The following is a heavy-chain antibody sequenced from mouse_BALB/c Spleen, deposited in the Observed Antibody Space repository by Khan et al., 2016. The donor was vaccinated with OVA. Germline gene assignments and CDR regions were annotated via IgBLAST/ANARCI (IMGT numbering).Heavy chain of an antibody. D-gene: IGHD2-2*01. Sequence: VQLQQSGTVLARPGASVKMSCKASGYSFSSNWMHWVKQRPGQGLEWIGAIYPGNSDTNYNQKFKGKAKMTAVTSASTASMELSSLRNEDSAVYYCTRWGYWFAYWGQGTLVTVSA. CDR1: GYSFSSNW. J-gene: IGHJ3*01. CDR3: TRWGYWFAY. CDR2: IYPGNSDT. V-gene: IGHV1-5*01.